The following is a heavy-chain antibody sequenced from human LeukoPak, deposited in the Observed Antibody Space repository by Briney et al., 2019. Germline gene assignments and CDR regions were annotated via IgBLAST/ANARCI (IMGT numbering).Heavy chain of an antibody. J-gene: IGHJ4*02. V-gene: IGHV4-34*01. CDR2: INHSGST. CDR1: GGSFSGYY. Sequence: SETLSPTCAVYGGSFSGYYWSWIRQPPGKGLEWIGEINHSGSTNYNPSLKSRVTISVDTSKNQFSLKLSSVTAADTAVYYCAREWVVIGYFDYWGQGTLVTVSS. D-gene: IGHD2-21*01. CDR3: AREWVVIGYFDY.